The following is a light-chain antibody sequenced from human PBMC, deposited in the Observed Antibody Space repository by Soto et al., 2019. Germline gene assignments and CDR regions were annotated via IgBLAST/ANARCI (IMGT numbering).Light chain of an antibody. CDR2: KTS. J-gene: IGKJ2*01. CDR1: QNIDIS. V-gene: IGKV1-5*03. Sequence: DIQMTQSPSTLSASVGDRVTITCRASQNIDISLAWYQQKPGKAPNLLLYKTSILESGVSSRFSGSGSGTEFTLTISSLQPDDLATYFCLSYDSYSYTFGQGTNLQIK. CDR3: LSYDSYSYT.